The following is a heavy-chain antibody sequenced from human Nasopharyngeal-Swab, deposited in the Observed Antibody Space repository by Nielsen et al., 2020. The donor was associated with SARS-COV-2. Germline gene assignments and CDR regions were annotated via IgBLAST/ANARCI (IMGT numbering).Heavy chain of an antibody. V-gene: IGHV3-48*01. D-gene: IGHD3-10*01. CDR3: ANPYGSGSYYSY. CDR2: ISSSSSTS. Sequence: WIRQPPGKGLEWVAYISSSSSTSYYADSVKGRFTISRDNPKNSLYLQMNSLRAEDTAVYYCANPYGSGSYYSYWGQGTLVTVSS. J-gene: IGHJ4*02.